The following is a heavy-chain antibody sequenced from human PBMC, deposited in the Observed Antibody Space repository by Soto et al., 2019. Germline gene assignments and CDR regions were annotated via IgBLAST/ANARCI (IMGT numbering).Heavy chain of an antibody. J-gene: IGHJ4*02. CDR1: GYTFINYY. CDR2: FNPTSGST. CDR3: ARGRVGYFDY. Sequence: ASVKVSCKASGYTFINYYIHWVRQAPGQGLEWMGIFNPTSGSTNYAQKFQGRVTMTMNTSISTAYMELSSLRSEDTAVYYCARGRVGYFDYWGQGTLVTVSS. V-gene: IGHV1-46*01. D-gene: IGHD3-10*01.